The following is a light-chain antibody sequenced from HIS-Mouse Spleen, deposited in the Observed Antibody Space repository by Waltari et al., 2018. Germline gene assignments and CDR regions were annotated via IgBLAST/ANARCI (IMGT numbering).Light chain of an antibody. CDR3: MIWHNSAWV. V-gene: IGLV5-45*03. CDR2: YKSDSDK. Sequence: QAVLTQPSSLSASPGASASLTCTLRSGINVGTYRIYWYQQKPGSPPQYLLRYKSDSDKQQGSGVPRRFSGSKDASANAGILLISGLQSEDEADYYCMIWHNSAWVFGGGTKLTVL. CDR1: SGINVGTYR. J-gene: IGLJ3*02.